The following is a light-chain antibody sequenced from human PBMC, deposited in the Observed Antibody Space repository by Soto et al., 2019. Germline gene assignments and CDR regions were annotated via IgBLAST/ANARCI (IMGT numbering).Light chain of an antibody. J-gene: IGKJ4*01. CDR1: QSVSRN. V-gene: IGKV3D-15*01. Sequence: TGLTQARGILSASPLDLANLSIMAIQSVSRNYLAWYQQIPGQAPRRLIYGASTRGTGIPAGFSGSGSGTEFNLTISSLQDEDFGVFYYQQYNSDIRPSFGGGTKVDIK. CDR2: GAS. CDR3: QQYNSDIRPS.